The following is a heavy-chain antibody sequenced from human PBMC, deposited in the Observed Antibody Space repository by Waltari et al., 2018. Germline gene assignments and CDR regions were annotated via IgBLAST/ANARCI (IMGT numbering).Heavy chain of an antibody. CDR2: INHSGST. V-gene: IGHV4-34*01. CDR3: ARWRAQAAAGGPPFDY. D-gene: IGHD6-13*01. Sequence: QVQLQQWGAGLLKPSETLSLTCAVYGGSFSGYYWSWIRQPPGKGLEWIGEINHSGSTNYNPSLKSRVTISVDTSKNQFSLKLSSVTAADTAVYYCARWRAQAAAGGPPFDYWGQGTLVTVSS. J-gene: IGHJ4*02. CDR1: GGSFSGYY.